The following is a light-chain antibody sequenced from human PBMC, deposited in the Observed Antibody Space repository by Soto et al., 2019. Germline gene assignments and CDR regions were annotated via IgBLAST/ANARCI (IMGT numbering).Light chain of an antibody. CDR1: QSISRS. V-gene: IGKV1-5*01. CDR3: QQYNSYLLT. CDR2: DVS. Sequence: DIQMTQSPSTLSASVGDRVTITCRASQSISRSLAWYQQKPGKAPNLLIYDVSSLESGVPPRFSGSGFGTEFTLTISSLQPDDFATYYCQQYNSYLLTFGPGTKVDIK. J-gene: IGKJ3*01.